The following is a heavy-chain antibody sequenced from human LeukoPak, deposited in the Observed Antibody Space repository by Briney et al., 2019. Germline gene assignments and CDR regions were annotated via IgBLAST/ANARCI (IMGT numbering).Heavy chain of an antibody. CDR3: AREREAAGGRYYYYYYMDV. V-gene: IGHV4-59*12. J-gene: IGHJ6*03. D-gene: IGHD6-13*01. CDR1: GGSISSYY. Sequence: SETLSLTCTVSGGSISSYYWSWIRQPPGKGLEWIGYIYYSGSTNYNPSLKSRVTISVDTSKNQFSLKLSSVTAADTAVYYCAREREAAGGRYYYYYYMDVWGKGTTVTVSS. CDR2: IYYSGST.